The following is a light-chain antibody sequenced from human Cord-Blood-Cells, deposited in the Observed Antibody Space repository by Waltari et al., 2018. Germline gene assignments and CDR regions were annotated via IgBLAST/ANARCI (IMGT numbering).Light chain of an antibody. CDR1: SSDARGYNY. J-gene: IGLJ2*01. CDR3: SSYTSSSTPVV. V-gene: IGLV2-14*01. CDR2: DVR. Sequence: QTPLTQPPSLSGSPRPSITISCTGTSSDARGYNYVSWYQQHPGKAPKLMIYDVRKRPAGVSNRFSGSKSGNTASLTISGLHAEDEADYYCSSYTSSSTPVVFGGGTKLTVL.